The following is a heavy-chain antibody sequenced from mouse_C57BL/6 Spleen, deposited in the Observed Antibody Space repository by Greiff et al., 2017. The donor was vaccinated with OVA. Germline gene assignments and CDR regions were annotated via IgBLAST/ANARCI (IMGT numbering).Heavy chain of an antibody. CDR1: GFTFSSYA. D-gene: IGHD3-2*02. Sequence: DVHLVESGGGLVKPGGSLKLSCAASGFTFSSYAMSWVRQTPEKRLEWVATISDGGSYTYYPDNVKGRFTISRDNAKNNLYLQMSHLKSEDTAMYYCARDRSAQARGFAYWGQGTLVTVSA. CDR2: ISDGGSYT. CDR3: ARDRSAQARGFAY. V-gene: IGHV5-4*01. J-gene: IGHJ3*01.